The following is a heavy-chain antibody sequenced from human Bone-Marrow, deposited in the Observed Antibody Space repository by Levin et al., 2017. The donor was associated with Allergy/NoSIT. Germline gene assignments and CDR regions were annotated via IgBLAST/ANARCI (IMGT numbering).Heavy chain of an antibody. V-gene: IGHV3-21*04. CDR1: GVTRNNYT. J-gene: IGHJ6*02. CDR2: INSNSAYI. Sequence: GGSLRLSCAVSGVTRNNYTLTWVRQPPGKGLEWVSSINSNSAYIHYGDSVKGRFTISRDNSTKLLFLQMNSLRDEDTATYYCASRLTASGGLDVWGHGTTVTVSS. CDR3: ASRLTASGGLDV. D-gene: IGHD5-18*01.